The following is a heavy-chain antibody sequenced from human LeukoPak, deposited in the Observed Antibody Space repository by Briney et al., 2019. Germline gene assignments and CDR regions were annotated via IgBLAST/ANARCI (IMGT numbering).Heavy chain of an antibody. D-gene: IGHD5-18*01. V-gene: IGHV3-23*01. CDR3: AKHGYNYGYAYYFDY. J-gene: IGHJ4*02. Sequence: GGSLRLSCAASGFSVSSKYMSWVRQAPGKGLEWVSAISGTGGSTVYADSVKGRSTISRDNSKNTLYLQMNSLRAEDTAVYYCAKHGYNYGYAYYFDYWGQGTLVTVSS. CDR2: ISGTGGST. CDR1: GFSVSSKY.